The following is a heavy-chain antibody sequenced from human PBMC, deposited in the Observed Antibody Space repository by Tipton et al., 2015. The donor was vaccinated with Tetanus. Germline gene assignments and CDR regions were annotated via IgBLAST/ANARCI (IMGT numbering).Heavy chain of an antibody. V-gene: IGHV4-59*01. CDR1: GGSISSYY. J-gene: IGHJ4*02. D-gene: IGHD6-6*01. CDR2: IYYSGST. Sequence: TLSLTCTVSGGSISSYYWSWIRQPPGKGLEWIGYIYYSGSTNYNPSLKSRVTISVDTSKNQFSLKLSSVTAADTAVYYCARVQEQLWKFDYWGQGTLVTVSS. CDR3: ARVQEQLWKFDY.